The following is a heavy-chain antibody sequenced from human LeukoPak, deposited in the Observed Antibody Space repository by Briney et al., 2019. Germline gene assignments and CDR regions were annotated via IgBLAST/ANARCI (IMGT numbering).Heavy chain of an antibody. CDR3: AKNPRSSSVDY. D-gene: IGHD6-6*01. CDR2: IKEDGSEK. V-gene: IGHV3-7*01. J-gene: IGHJ4*02. CDR1: GFTFSSYW. Sequence: GGSLRLSCAASGFTFSSYWMSWVRQAPGKGLEWVANIKEDGSEKYYVDSLKGRFTISRDNAKNTLYLQMNSLRAEDTAVYYCAKNPRSSSVDYWGQGTLVTVSS.